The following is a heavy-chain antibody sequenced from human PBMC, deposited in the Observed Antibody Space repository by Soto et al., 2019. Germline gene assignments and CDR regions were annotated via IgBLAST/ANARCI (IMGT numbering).Heavy chain of an antibody. J-gene: IGHJ6*02. Sequence: PGGSLRLACAASESTSGSYWMHWAHTDPGTGLVWVPRINSDETVTNYADSVKGQFTIPRDHAKNTVYLQLNSLRAEATAVYYCVIGSGMSGTVVCSQRTTVSVS. V-gene: IGHV3-74*01. CDR1: ESTSGSYW. CDR3: VIGSGMSGTVV. CDR2: INSDETVT.